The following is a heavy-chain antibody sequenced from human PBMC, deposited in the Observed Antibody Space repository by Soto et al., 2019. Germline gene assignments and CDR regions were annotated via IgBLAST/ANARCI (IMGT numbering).Heavy chain of an antibody. V-gene: IGHV3-9*01. CDR1: GFSLDDYG. J-gene: IGHJ4*02. CDR3: AKDNDLDRDGPFDY. CDR2: ISWNSGDI. D-gene: IGHD2-2*03. Sequence: VQLVESGGGSVQPGRSLRLSCAASGFSLDDYGMHWVRQGPGKGLEWVSGISWNSGDIYYADSVKGRFTISRDNAKRTLYLQMKSLRTEDTALYYCAKDNDLDRDGPFDYWGQGILVTVSS.